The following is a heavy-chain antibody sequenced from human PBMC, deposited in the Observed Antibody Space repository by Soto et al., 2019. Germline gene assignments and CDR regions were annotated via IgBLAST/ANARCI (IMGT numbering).Heavy chain of an antibody. J-gene: IGHJ3*02. CDR3: AKYYSASKGPFNI. D-gene: IGHD3-10*01. Sequence: EVQLLESGGGLVQPGGSLRLSCAASGFSFTNFPMTWVCQAPGRGLEWVSTITASGGSTYYPDSVQGRFTISRDNSKHMLSLQMKSLRAKDTAIYYCAKYYSASKGPFNIWGKGTMVTVSS. CDR1: GFSFTNFP. CDR2: ITASGGST. V-gene: IGHV3-23*01.